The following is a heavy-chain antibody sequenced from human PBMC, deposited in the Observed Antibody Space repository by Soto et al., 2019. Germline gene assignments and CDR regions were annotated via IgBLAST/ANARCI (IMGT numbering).Heavy chain of an antibody. D-gene: IGHD6-13*01. CDR2: IKQDGIEK. CDR1: GFTFSSYG. Sequence: PGGSLRLSGAASGFTFSSYGISWVRQAPGKGLEWVANIKQDGIEKYYVASVKRRFTISRDNAKNSLYLQMNSLRAEDTAVYYCARDRSRSIAAPGYWGQRKLVTVSS. CDR3: ARDRSRSIAAPGY. V-gene: IGHV3-7*03. J-gene: IGHJ4*02.